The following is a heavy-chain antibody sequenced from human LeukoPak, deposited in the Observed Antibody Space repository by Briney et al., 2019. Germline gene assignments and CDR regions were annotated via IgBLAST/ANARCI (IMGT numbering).Heavy chain of an antibody. CDR2: IYYSGST. J-gene: IGHJ4*02. CDR3: ARTTFYYGSGTFYDY. Sequence: SETLSLTCTVSGDSISSYYWSSIRQPSGKGLEWIGYIYYSGSTKYNPSLKSRVTISIDTSKNQFSLKLSSVTAADTAVYYCARTTFYYGSGTFYDYWGQGTLVTVSS. CDR1: GDSISSYY. V-gene: IGHV4-59*08. D-gene: IGHD3-10*01.